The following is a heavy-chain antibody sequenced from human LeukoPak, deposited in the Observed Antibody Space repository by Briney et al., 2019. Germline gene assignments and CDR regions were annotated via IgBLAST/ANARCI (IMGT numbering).Heavy chain of an antibody. V-gene: IGHV3-23*01. CDR2: VSGSGGST. CDR1: GFTFSSYA. Sequence: GRSVRLSCPASGFTFSSYAMSWVRQARGEGREWVSAVSGSGGSTYYAGSVKGRLTISSDNSKNTLYLQMNSLRAEDTDVYYCAKVASVKQQPAPWFDPWGQGTLVTVSS. J-gene: IGHJ5*02. CDR3: AKVASVKQQPAPWFDP. D-gene: IGHD6-13*01.